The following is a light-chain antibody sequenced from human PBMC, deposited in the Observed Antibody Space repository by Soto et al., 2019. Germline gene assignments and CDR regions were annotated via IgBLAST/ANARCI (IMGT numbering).Light chain of an antibody. CDR3: ATWDSSLSGYV. CDR2: DNN. Sequence: QSVLTQPPSVSAAPRQTVTISCAGTSSNIGKNYVSWYQQVPGTAPKLLIHDNNLRPSGIPDRFSGSRSGTSATLVITGLQTGDEANYYCATWDSSLSGYVFGTGTKLTVL. V-gene: IGLV1-51*01. J-gene: IGLJ1*01. CDR1: SSNIGKNY.